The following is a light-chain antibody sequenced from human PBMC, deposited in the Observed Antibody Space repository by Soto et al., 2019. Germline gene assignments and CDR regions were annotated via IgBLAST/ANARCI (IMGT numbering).Light chain of an antibody. CDR2: EVS. Sequence: QSVLTQPPSASGSPGQSVAISCTGTSSAVGSYNRVSWYQQPPGAAPKLMIYEVSNRPSGVPDRFSGSKSGNTASLTISGLQAEDEADYYCNSYTGSSTYVFGTGTKVTVL. J-gene: IGLJ1*01. V-gene: IGLV2-18*02. CDR1: SSAVGSYNR. CDR3: NSYTGSSTYV.